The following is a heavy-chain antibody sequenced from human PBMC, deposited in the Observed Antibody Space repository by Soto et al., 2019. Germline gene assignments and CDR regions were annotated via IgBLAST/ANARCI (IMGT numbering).Heavy chain of an antibody. CDR1: GGSLSSYY. J-gene: IGHJ4*02. V-gene: IGHV4-59*01. Sequence: SETLSLTCTVSGGSLSSYYWSWIRQPPGKGLEWIGYIYYSGSTNYNPSLKSRVTISVDTSKNQFSLKLSSVTAADTAVYYCARDKYYGSGSYVTDYWGQGTLVTVS. CDR2: IYYSGST. CDR3: ARDKYYGSGSYVTDY. D-gene: IGHD3-10*01.